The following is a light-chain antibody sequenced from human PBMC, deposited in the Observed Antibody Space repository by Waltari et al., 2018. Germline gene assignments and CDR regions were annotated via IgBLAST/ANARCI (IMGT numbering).Light chain of an antibody. Sequence: SYELTQPPSVSVSPGQTASITCSGDKLGEKYACWYQQKPGQYPVLVIYQDSKRPSGIPERFSGSNSGNTATLTISGTQAMDEADYYCQAWDSSTYVVFGGGTKLTVL. CDR2: QDS. CDR3: QAWDSSTYVV. V-gene: IGLV3-1*01. CDR1: KLGEKY. J-gene: IGLJ2*01.